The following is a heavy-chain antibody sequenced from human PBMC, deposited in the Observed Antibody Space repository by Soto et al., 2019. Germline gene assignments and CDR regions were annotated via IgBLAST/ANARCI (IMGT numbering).Heavy chain of an antibody. J-gene: IGHJ5*02. CDR3: VRDRYSSSGWFDP. V-gene: IGHV6-1*01. CDR2: TYYRSRFFS. Sequence: PSQTLSLTCAISGDSVSSYSAAWNWIRQSPSGGLEWLGRTYYRSRFFSDYAESVKSRIIINPDTSKNQFSLQLKSVTPEDTAVYYCVRDRYSSSGWFDPWGQGTPVT. CDR1: GDSVSSYSAA. D-gene: IGHD3-10*01.